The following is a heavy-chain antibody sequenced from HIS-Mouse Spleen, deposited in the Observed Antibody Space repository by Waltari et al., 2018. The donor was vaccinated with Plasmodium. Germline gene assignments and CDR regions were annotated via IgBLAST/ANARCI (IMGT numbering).Heavy chain of an antibody. CDR2: ISSSSSYI. CDR1: GFTFRSYS. Sequence: EVQLVESGGGLVKPGGSVRLSCAAPGFTFRSYSMNWVRTAPGKGLEWVSSISSSSSYIYYADSVKGRFTISRDNAKNSLYLQMNSLRAEDTAVYYCASSWYWYFDLWGRGTLVTVSS. V-gene: IGHV3-21*01. CDR3: ASSWYWYFDL. J-gene: IGHJ2*01. D-gene: IGHD6-13*01.